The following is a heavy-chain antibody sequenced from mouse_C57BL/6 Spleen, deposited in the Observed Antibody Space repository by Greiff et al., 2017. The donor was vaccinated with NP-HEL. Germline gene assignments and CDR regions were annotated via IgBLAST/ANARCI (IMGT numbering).Heavy chain of an antibody. D-gene: IGHD2-3*01. CDR3: ARGGDDGYPFAY. Sequence: VQLQQSGAELVRPGTSVKVSCKASGYAFTNYLIEWVKQRPGQGLEWIGVINPGSGGTNYNEKFKGKATLTADKSSSTAYMQLSSLTSEDSAVYFCARGGDDGYPFAYWGQGTLVTVSA. J-gene: IGHJ3*01. CDR2: INPGSGGT. V-gene: IGHV1-54*01. CDR1: GYAFTNYL.